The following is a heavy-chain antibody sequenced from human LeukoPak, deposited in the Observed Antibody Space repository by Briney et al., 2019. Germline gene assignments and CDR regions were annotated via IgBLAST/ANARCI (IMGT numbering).Heavy chain of an antibody. CDR3: ARVGASGSQGIGFDS. V-gene: IGHV4-38-2*02. J-gene: IGHJ5*01. CDR1: GYSINSGYY. D-gene: IGHD1-26*01. CDR2: VSHSGTT. Sequence: SETLSLTCTVSGYSINSGYYWGWIRQPPGKGLEWIGAVSHSGTTYYNPSLKSRVTISIDASKNQFSLKLSSVTAADTAVYFCARVGASGSQGIGFDSWGQGTLVTVSS.